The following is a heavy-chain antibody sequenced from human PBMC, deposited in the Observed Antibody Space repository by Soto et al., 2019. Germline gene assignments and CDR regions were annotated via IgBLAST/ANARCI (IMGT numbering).Heavy chain of an antibody. CDR3: ASPFWSGYDAFDI. V-gene: IGHV3-30-3*01. CDR2: ISYDGSNK. D-gene: IGHD3-3*01. J-gene: IGHJ3*02. Sequence: QVQLVESGGGVVQPGRSLRLSCAASGFTFSSYAMHWVRQAPGKGLEWVAVISYDGSNKYYADSVKGRFTISRDNSKNTLYLQMNSLRAEDTAVYYCASPFWSGYDAFDIWGQGTMVTVSS. CDR1: GFTFSSYA.